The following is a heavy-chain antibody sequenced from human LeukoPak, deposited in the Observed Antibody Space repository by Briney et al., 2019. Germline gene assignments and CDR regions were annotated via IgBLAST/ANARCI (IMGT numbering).Heavy chain of an antibody. Sequence: GRSLRLSCAASGFTFSSYGIHWVRQAPGKGLEWVAVISYDGSNKYFADSVKGRFTISRDNSKNTLYLQMNSLRAEDTAVYYCAKDYDSSGWAAFDIWGQGTMVTVSS. CDR3: AKDYDSSGWAAFDI. J-gene: IGHJ3*02. CDR2: ISYDGSNK. CDR1: GFTFSSYG. D-gene: IGHD3-22*01. V-gene: IGHV3-30*18.